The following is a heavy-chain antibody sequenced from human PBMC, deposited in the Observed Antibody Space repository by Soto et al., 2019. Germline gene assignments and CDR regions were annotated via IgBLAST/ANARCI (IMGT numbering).Heavy chain of an antibody. CDR3: STAPGFFDY. CDR2: SYSGGSA. Sequence: EVQLVDSGGGLVQPGGSLRLSCAASGFSVSTNFMAWVRQAPGKGLEWVSVSYSGGSAYYADSVRGRFTISRDSSKNTLYLQMNSLRAEDTAVYYCSTAPGFFDYLGQGTLVTVSS. J-gene: IGHJ4*02. V-gene: IGHV3-66*01. CDR1: GFSVSTNF. D-gene: IGHD4-17*01.